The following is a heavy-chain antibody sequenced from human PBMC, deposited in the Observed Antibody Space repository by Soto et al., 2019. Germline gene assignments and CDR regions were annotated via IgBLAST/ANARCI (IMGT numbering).Heavy chain of an antibody. D-gene: IGHD3-9*01. J-gene: IGHJ5*02. CDR3: ARADYDILTGYPNWFGP. CDR2: IYHSGST. V-gene: IGHV4-30-2*01. Sequence: KASETLSLTCAVSGGSISSGGYSWSWIRQPPGKGLEWIGYIYHSGSTYYDPSLKSRVTISVDRSKNQFSRKLSSVTAADTAVYYCARADYDILTGYPNWFGPWGQGTLVTVSS. CDR1: GGSISSGGYS.